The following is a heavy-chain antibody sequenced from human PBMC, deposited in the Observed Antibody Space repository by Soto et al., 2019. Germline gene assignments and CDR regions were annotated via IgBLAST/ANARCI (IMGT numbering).Heavy chain of an antibody. D-gene: IGHD4-17*01. CDR2: ISSSSSTI. CDR1: GFTFSSYS. Sequence: GGSLRLSCAASGFTFSSYSMNWVRQAPGKGLEWVSYISSSSSTIYYADSVKGRFTISRDNAKNSLYLQMNSLRAEDTAVYYCARVGVTTVGNDWAAFDIWGQGTMVTVSS. CDR3: ARVGVTTVGNDWAAFDI. V-gene: IGHV3-48*01. J-gene: IGHJ3*02.